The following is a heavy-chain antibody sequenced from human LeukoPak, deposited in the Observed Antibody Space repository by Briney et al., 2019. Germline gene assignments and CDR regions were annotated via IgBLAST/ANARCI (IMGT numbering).Heavy chain of an antibody. CDR3: ARKVYYYDSNGYYGPVRAFDI. V-gene: IGHV4-34*01. Sequence: SETLSLTCAVYGGSFSGYYWSWIRQPPGKGLEWIGEINHSGSTNYNPSLKSRVTISVDTSKNQFSLKLSSVTAADTAAYYCARKVYYYDSNGYYGPVRAFDIWGQGTMVTVSS. CDR1: GGSFSGYY. D-gene: IGHD3-22*01. CDR2: INHSGST. J-gene: IGHJ3*02.